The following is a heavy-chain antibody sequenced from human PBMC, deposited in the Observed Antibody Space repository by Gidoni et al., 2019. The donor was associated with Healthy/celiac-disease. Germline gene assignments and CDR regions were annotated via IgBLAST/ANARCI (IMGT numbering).Heavy chain of an antibody. V-gene: IGHV1-69*04. D-gene: IGHD4-17*01. J-gene: IGHJ4*02. CDR1: GGTFSSYA. CDR2: IIPILGIA. Sequence: QVQLVQSGAEVKKPGSSVKVSCKASGGTFSSYAISWVRQAPGQGLEWMGRIIPILGIANYAQKFQGRVTITADKSTSTAYMELSSLRSEDTAVYYCASLGYGDYGSDYWGQGTLVTVSS. CDR3: ASLGYGDYGSDY.